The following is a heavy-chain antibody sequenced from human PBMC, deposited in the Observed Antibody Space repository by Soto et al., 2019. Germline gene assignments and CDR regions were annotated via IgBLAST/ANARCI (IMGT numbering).Heavy chain of an antibody. D-gene: IGHD6-13*01. CDR2: IYYSGST. CDR1: GGSISSGGYY. Sequence: QVQLQESGPGLVKPSQTLSLTCTVSGGSISSGGYYWSWIRQHPGKGLEWIGYIYYSGSTYYNPSLKSRVTISVDTSKNECALKLSSVTAADTAVYYCASSPVRQQLVYFDYWGQGTLVTVSS. J-gene: IGHJ4*02. V-gene: IGHV4-31*03. CDR3: ASSPVRQQLVYFDY.